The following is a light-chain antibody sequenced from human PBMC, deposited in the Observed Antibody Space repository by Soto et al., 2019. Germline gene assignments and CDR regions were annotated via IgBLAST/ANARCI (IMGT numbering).Light chain of an antibody. V-gene: IGKV3-20*01. J-gene: IGKJ4*01. CDR2: DAS. Sequence: EIVLTQSPDTLSLSPGERATLSCRASQSVRSNYLAWYQQKPGQAPRSLLYDASSRATGIPDRFSGSGSGTDFTLTISRLEPEDFAVYYCQQYGSKPLTFDGGTKVDI. CDR3: QQYGSKPLT. CDR1: QSVRSNY.